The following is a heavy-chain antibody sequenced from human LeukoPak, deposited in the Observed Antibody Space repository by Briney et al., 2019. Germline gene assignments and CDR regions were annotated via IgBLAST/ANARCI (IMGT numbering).Heavy chain of an antibody. CDR3: AKLGTYWYFDV. V-gene: IGHV3-23*01. D-gene: IGHD3-16*01. J-gene: IGHJ2*01. CDR1: GFAFNLYG. Sequence: PGGSLSLSCAASGFAFNLYGLAWVRKAPGTGLERVSGISGSAVGTYYADSVKGRFTISRDNPKNVLFLQMNNLRVEDTAVYFCAKLGTYWYFDVWGRGTLVTVSS. CDR2: ISGSAVGT.